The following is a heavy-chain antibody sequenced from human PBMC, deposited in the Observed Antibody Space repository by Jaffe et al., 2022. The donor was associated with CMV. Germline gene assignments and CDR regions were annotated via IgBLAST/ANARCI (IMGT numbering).Heavy chain of an antibody. CDR1: EFSFSTYT. CDR3: ATDREDTAMIRGAFDI. D-gene: IGHD5-18*01. CDR2: ISTASRYI. V-gene: IGHV3-21*02. Sequence: EVQLVESGGGLVKPGGSLKLSCVASEFSFSTYTLNWVRQAPGRGLEWISSISTASRYIYYGESMKGRFTVSRDNARKTLYLQIDSLRADDTAVYYCATDREDTAMIRGAFDIWGRGTTLTVSS. J-gene: IGHJ3*02.